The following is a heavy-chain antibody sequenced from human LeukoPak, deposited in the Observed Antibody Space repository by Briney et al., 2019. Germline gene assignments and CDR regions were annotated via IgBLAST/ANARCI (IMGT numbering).Heavy chain of an antibody. V-gene: IGHV4-30-4*01. CDR1: GGSISSGDYY. Sequence: SQTLSLTCTVSGGSISSGDYYWSWIRQPPGKGLEWIGYIYYSGCTYYNPSLKSRVTISVDTSKNQFSLKLSSVTAADTAVYYCAREGGDYYDSSFRVFDYWGQGTLVTVSS. CDR2: IYYSGCT. J-gene: IGHJ4*02. D-gene: IGHD3-22*01. CDR3: AREGGDYYDSSFRVFDY.